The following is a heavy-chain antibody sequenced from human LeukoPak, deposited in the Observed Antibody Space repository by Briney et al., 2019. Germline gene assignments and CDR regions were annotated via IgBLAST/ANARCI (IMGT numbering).Heavy chain of an antibody. CDR1: GGSISSYY. J-gene: IGHJ4*02. CDR3: ARAVGGQWLDFDY. CDR2: IYYSGST. D-gene: IGHD6-19*01. V-gene: IGHV4-59*01. Sequence: PSETLSLTCTVSGGSISSYYWSWIRQPPGKGLEWIGYIYYSGSTNYNPSLKSRVTISVDTSENQFSLKLSSVTAADTAVYYCARAVGGQWLDFDYWGQGTLVTVSS.